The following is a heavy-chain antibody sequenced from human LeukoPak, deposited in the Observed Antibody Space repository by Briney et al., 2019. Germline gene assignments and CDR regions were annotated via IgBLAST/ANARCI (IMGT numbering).Heavy chain of an antibody. CDR3: ARESLGPPYYFDY. J-gene: IGHJ4*02. D-gene: IGHD1-26*01. Sequence: SETLSLTCNVSGGSISSGSDYWSWIRQPAGKGLEWIVRIYTSGSTNYNPSLKSRVTISVDTSKNQFSLKLTSVTAADTAVYYCARESLGPPYYFDYWGQGTLVTVSS. V-gene: IGHV4-61*02. CDR2: IYTSGST. CDR1: GGSISSGSDY.